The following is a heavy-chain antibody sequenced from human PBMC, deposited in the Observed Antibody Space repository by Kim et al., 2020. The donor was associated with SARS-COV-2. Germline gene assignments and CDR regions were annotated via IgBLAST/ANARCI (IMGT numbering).Heavy chain of an antibody. D-gene: IGHD3-9*01. Sequence: GGSLRLSCAASGFTFSSYGMHWVRQAPGKGLEWVAVISYDGSNKYYADSVKGRFTISRDNSKNTLYLQMNSLRAEDTAVYYCARDTGYYGYNWFDPWGQGTLVTVSS. J-gene: IGHJ5*02. CDR3: ARDTGYYGYNWFDP. CDR2: ISYDGSNK. V-gene: IGHV3-33*05. CDR1: GFTFSSYG.